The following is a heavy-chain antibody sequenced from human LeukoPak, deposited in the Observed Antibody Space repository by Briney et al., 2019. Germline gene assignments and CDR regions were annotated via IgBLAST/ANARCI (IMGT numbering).Heavy chain of an antibody. D-gene: IGHD3-22*01. CDR2: ISGSGGST. CDR1: GFSFDSYA. J-gene: IGHJ4*02. V-gene: IGHV3-23*01. Sequence: GGSLRLSCAASGFSFDSYAMSWVRQAPGKGLEWVSAISGSGGSTYYADSVKGRFTISRDNSKNTLYLQMNSLRAEDTAVYYCAKRIVVVFTFDYWGQGTLVTVSS. CDR3: AKRIVVVFTFDY.